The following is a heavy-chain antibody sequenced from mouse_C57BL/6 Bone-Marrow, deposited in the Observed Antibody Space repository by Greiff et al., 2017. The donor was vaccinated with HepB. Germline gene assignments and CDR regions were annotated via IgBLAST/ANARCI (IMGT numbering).Heavy chain of an antibody. V-gene: IGHV5-12*01. J-gene: IGHJ4*01. Sequence: VKLVESGGGLVQPGGSLKLSCAASGFTFSDYYMYWVRQTPEKRLEWVAYISNGGGSTYYPDTVKGRFTISRDNAKNTLYLQMSRLKSEDTAMYYCAREGLKGNAMDYWGQGTSVTVSS. CDR2: ISNGGGST. CDR1: GFTFSDYY. CDR3: AREGLKGNAMDY.